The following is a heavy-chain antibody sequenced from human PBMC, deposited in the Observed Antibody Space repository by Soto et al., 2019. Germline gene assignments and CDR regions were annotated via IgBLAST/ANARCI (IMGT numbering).Heavy chain of an antibody. D-gene: IGHD3-10*01. CDR3: AKDQLRGVRGVITDDYGMDV. V-gene: IGHV3-30*18. Sequence: QVQLVESGGGVVQPGRSLRLSCAASGFTFSSYGMHWVRQAPGKGLEWVAVISYDGSNKYYADSVKGRFTISRDNSKNTLYLHMNRLSAEDTAVYYCAKDQLRGVRGVITDDYGMDVWGQGTTVTVSS. CDR1: GFTFSSYG. J-gene: IGHJ6*02. CDR2: ISYDGSNK.